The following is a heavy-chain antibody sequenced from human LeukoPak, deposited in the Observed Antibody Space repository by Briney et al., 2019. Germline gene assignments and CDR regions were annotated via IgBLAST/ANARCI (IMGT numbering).Heavy chain of an antibody. V-gene: IGHV4-39*01. CDR2: TYTNGRT. CDR1: GGSFGGSQY. Sequence: SETLSLTCTVSGGSFGGSQYWGWFRQAPGKGLEWIGSTYTNGRTFYNPSLNSRLAISVDASTNQVSLNLTSVTAADTAIYFCVRLSTTLFGVVIQIDPWGQGTLVTVSS. CDR3: VRLSTTLFGVVIQIDP. D-gene: IGHD3-3*01. J-gene: IGHJ5*02.